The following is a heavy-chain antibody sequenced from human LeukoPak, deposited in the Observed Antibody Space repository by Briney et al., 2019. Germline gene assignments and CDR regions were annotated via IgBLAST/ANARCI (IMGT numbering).Heavy chain of an antibody. V-gene: IGHV3-23*01. Sequence: GGSLRLSCAASGFTFSSYAMSWVRQAPGKGLEWVSAISGSGGSTYYADSVKGRFTISRDNSKNTLYLQMNSLRAEDTAVYYCAKGPRYHYDSSGYFHFVYWGQGTLVTVSS. J-gene: IGHJ4*02. D-gene: IGHD3-22*01. CDR1: GFTFSSYA. CDR2: ISGSGGST. CDR3: AKGPRYHYDSSGYFHFVY.